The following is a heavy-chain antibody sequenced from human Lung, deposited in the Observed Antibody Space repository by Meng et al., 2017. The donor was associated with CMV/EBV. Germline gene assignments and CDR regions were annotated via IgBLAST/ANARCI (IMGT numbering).Heavy chain of an antibody. Sequence: SVXVSXXASGYTFTDYYMHWVRQAPGQGLEWMGWINPNSGGTNYAQKFQGRVTMTRDTSISTAYMELSRLRSDDTAVYYCARNRAGLHTEGNDYWGQGTLVTVSS. V-gene: IGHV1-2*02. J-gene: IGHJ4*02. CDR2: INPNSGGT. D-gene: IGHD5-24*01. CDR3: ARNRAGLHTEGNDY. CDR1: GYTFTDYY.